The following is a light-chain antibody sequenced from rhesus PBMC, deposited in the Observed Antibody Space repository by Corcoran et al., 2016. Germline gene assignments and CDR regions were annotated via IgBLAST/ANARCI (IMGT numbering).Light chain of an antibody. J-gene: IGKJ3*01. CDR1: QGITND. Sequence: DIQMTQSPSSLSASVGDRVTITCRASQGITNDLAWYQQKPGETPKLLIYEASSLQSGIPSRFSGSGYGTDFTLTISSLKSEDFATYYCQHYYSTPFTFGPGTKLDIK. V-gene: IGKV1-25*01. CDR3: QHYYSTPFT. CDR2: EAS.